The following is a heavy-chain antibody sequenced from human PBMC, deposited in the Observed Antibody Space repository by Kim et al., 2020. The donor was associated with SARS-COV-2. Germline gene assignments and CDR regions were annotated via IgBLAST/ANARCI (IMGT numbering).Heavy chain of an antibody. V-gene: IGHV4-34*01. CDR2: INHSGST. D-gene: IGHD2-15*01. CDR3: ARQGKGIVVVVAARGYFDY. Sequence: SETLSLTCAVYGGSFSGYYWSWIRQPPGKGLEWIGEINHSGSTNYNPSLKSRVTISVDTSKNQFSLKLSSVTAADTAVYYCARQGKGIVVVVAARGYFDYWGQGTLVTVSS. J-gene: IGHJ4*02. CDR1: GGSFSGYY.